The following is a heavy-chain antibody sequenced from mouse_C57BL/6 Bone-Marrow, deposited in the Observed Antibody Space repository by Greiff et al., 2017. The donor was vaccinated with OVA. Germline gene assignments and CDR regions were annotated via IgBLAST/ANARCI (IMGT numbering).Heavy chain of an antibody. CDR3: ARHVDDGYYFAY. V-gene: IGHV5-9*01. CDR1: GFTFSSYT. Sequence: EVKLVESGGGLVKPGGSLKLSCAASGFTFSSYTMSWVRQTPEKRLEWVANISGGGGNTYYPDSVKGRFTISRDNAKNTLYLPMSSLRSEDTALYYCARHVDDGYYFAYWGQGTLVTVSA. J-gene: IGHJ3*01. CDR2: ISGGGGNT. D-gene: IGHD2-3*01.